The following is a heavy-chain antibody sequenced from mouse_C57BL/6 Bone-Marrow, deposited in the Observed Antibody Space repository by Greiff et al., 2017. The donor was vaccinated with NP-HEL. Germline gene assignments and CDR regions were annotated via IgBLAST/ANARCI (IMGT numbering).Heavy chain of an antibody. V-gene: IGHV5-6*02. CDR1: GFTFSSYG. CDR3: ARQGYYFDV. D-gene: IGHD2-14*01. J-gene: IGHJ1*03. CDR2: ISSGGSYT. Sequence: EVMLVESGGDLVKPGGSLKLSCAASGFTFSSYGMSWVRQTPDKRLEWVATISSGGSYTYYPDSVKGRFTISRDNAKNTLYLQLSSLKSEDTAVYYCARQGYYFDVWGTGTTVTVSS.